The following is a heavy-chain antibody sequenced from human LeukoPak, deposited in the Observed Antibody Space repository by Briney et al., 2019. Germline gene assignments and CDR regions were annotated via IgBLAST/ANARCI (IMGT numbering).Heavy chain of an antibody. J-gene: IGHJ4*02. CDR3: ARGVVRINYFDY. Sequence: PSETLSLTCTVSGGSISSGGYYWSWIRQHPGKGLERIGYIYYSGSTYYNPSLKSRVTISVDTSKNQFSLKLSSVTAADTAVYYCARGVVRINYFDYWGQGTLVTVSS. CDR2: IYYSGST. CDR1: GGSISSGGYY. V-gene: IGHV4-31*03. D-gene: IGHD2-2*01.